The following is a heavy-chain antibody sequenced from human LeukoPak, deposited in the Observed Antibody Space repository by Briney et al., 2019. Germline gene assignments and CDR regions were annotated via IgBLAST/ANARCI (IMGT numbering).Heavy chain of an antibody. CDR1: GFTVSSNY. CDR2: IYSGGST. Sequence: PGGSLRLSCAASGFTVSSNYMSWVRQAPGKGLEWVSVIYSGGSTYYADSVKGRFTISRDNSKNTLYLQMNSLRAEDTAVYYCARGINEDGYTVFDYWGQGTLVTVSS. CDR3: ARGINEDGYTVFDY. D-gene: IGHD5-24*01. V-gene: IGHV3-66*01. J-gene: IGHJ4*02.